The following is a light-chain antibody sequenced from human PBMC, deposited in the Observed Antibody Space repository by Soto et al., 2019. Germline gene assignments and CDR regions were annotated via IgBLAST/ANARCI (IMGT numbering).Light chain of an antibody. CDR1: SSDVGGYNY. CDR2: DVS. Sequence: QSVLTQPASVSGSPGQSITSSCTGTSSDVGGYNYVSWYQQHPGKAPKLMIYDVSNRPSGVSNRFSGSKSGNTASLTISGLQAEDEADYYCSSYTSSSTGVFGTGTKLTVL. V-gene: IGLV2-14*01. J-gene: IGLJ1*01. CDR3: SSYTSSSTGV.